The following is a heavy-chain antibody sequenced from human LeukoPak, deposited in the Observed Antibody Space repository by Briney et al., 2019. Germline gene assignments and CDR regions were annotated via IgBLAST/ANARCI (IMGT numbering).Heavy chain of an antibody. CDR2: IYTSGST. CDR1: GGSISSYY. J-gene: IGHJ4*02. Sequence: SETLSLTCTVSGGSISSYYWSWIRQPAGKGLEWIGRIYTSGSTDYNPSLKSRVTMSVATSKNQFSLKLSSVTAADTAVYYCARAPFEYCSGDICYSRHTFDYWGLGTLVIVSS. V-gene: IGHV4-4*07. D-gene: IGHD2-15*01. CDR3: ARAPFEYCSGDICYSRHTFDY.